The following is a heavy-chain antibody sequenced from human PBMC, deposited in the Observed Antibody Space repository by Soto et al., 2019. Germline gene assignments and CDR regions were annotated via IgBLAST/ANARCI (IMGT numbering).Heavy chain of an antibody. CDR3: ARVPVGATVRYYFDY. D-gene: IGHD1-26*01. J-gene: IGHJ4*02. CDR2: IIPIFGTA. V-gene: IGHV1-69*13. Sequence: RASVKVSCKASGGTFSSYAISWVRQAPGQGLEWMGGIIPIFGTANYAQKFQGRVTITADESTSTAYMELSSLRSEDTAVYYCARVPVGATVRYYFDYWGQGTLVTVSS. CDR1: GGTFSSYA.